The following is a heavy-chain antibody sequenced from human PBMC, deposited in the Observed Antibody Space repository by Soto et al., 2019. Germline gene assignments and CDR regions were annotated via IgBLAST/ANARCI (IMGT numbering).Heavy chain of an antibody. CDR2: INTFGSNI. Sequence: PGGSLGLSCAASGFTFSSYGMHWVRQAPGKGMEWVSSINTFGSNIYYADSVKGRFTISRDNAENSLYLQMNSLRAEDTGLYYCARDQDYYDLYYHGMDVWGQGTTVTVSS. V-gene: IGHV3-21*01. J-gene: IGHJ6*02. CDR1: GFTFSSYG. D-gene: IGHD3-22*01. CDR3: ARDQDYYDLYYHGMDV.